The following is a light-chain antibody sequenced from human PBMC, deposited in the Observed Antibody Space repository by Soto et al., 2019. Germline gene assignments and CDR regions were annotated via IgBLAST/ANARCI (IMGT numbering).Light chain of an antibody. J-gene: IGKJ4*01. CDR1: QTVGIT. Sequence: EIVLTQSPATLSLSPGERATLSCRASQTVGITLAWYQQRPGQAPRLLIYDASSRAAGIPARFSGGGSGTDFTLTISSLEPDDFAVYYCQQRFAWPLTFGGGTKVDIK. CDR2: DAS. V-gene: IGKV3-11*01. CDR3: QQRFAWPLT.